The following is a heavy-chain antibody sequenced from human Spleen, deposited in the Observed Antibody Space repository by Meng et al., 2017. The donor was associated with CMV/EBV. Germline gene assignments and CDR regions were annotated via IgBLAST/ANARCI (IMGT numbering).Heavy chain of an antibody. CDR1: GFTFSSYW. J-gene: IGHJ4*02. Sequence: GGSLRLSCAASGFTFSSYWMSWVRQAPGKGLEWVANIKQDGSEKYYVDSVKGRFTISRDNSKNTLYMQLNSLRPEDTAVYYCAKDGGKYSSTWYDYFDCWGQGTLVTVSS. D-gene: IGHD6-13*01. CDR3: AKDGGKYSSTWYDYFDC. CDR2: IKQDGSEK. V-gene: IGHV3-7*01.